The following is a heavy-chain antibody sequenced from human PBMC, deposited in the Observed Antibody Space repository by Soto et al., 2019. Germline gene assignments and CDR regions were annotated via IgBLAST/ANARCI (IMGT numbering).Heavy chain of an antibody. Sequence: ASVKVSCKASGYTFTSYAMHWVRQAPGQRLEWMGWINAGNGNTKYSQKFQGRVTITRDTSASTAYMELSSLRSEDTAVYYCARHWSHDSSGWAHFYFDYWGQGTLVTVSS. D-gene: IGHD3-22*01. CDR1: GYTFTSYA. CDR2: INAGNGNT. CDR3: ARHWSHDSSGWAHFYFDY. J-gene: IGHJ4*02. V-gene: IGHV1-3*01.